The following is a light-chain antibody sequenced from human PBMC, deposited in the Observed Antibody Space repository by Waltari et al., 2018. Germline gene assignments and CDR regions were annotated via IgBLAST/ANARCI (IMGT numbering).Light chain of an antibody. Sequence: SVLTQPPSASRTPGQRVTHPCSGSNPNIGRNSVYLYQQLPGPAPKLLIYRSNHRPSGVPDRFSGSKSGTSASLAISGLRSEDEADYYCSAWDDSLTWVDGLSGWVFGGGTKLTVL. CDR2: RSN. CDR1: NPNIGRNS. CDR3: SAWDDSLTWVDGLSGWV. J-gene: IGLJ3*02. V-gene: IGLV1-47*01.